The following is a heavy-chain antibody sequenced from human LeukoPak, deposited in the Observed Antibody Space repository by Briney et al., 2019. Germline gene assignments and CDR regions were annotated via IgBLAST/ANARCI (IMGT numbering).Heavy chain of an antibody. J-gene: IGHJ4*02. CDR2: INHSGST. CDR3: ARAPYWQQLVRFDY. D-gene: IGHD6-13*01. V-gene: IGHV4-34*01. Sequence: SETLSLTCAVYGGSFSGYYWSWIRQPPGKGLEWIGEINHSGSTNYSPSLKSRVTISVDTSKNQFSLKLSSVTAADTAVYYCARAPYWQQLVRFDYWGQGTLVTVSS. CDR1: GGSFSGYY.